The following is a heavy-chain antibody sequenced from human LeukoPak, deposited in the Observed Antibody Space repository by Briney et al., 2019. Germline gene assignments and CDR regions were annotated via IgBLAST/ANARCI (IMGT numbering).Heavy chain of an antibody. CDR1: GFTFSSYA. J-gene: IGHJ4*02. Sequence: GGSLRLSCAASGFTFSSYAMSWVRQAPGKGLEWVSAISGSGGSTYYADSVKGRFTISRDNAMSSLYLQMNSLRAEDTAVYYCGRGHWGLDYWGQGTLVTVSS. V-gene: IGHV3-23*01. CDR2: ISGSGGST. CDR3: GRGHWGLDY. D-gene: IGHD7-27*01.